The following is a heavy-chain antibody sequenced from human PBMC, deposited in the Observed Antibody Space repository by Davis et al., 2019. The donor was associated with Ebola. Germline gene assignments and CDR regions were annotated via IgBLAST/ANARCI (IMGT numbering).Heavy chain of an antibody. Sequence: AASVKVSCKASGYTFTSYGISWVRQAPGQGLEWMGWISAYNGNTNYAQKLQGRVTMTTDTSTSTAYMELRSLRSDDTAVYYCARLTWGYCSGRSCRYYYYYGMDVWGQGTTVTVSS. V-gene: IGHV1-18*01. D-gene: IGHD2-15*01. CDR1: GYTFTSYG. CDR2: ISAYNGNT. CDR3: ARLTWGYCSGRSCRYYYYYGMDV. J-gene: IGHJ6*02.